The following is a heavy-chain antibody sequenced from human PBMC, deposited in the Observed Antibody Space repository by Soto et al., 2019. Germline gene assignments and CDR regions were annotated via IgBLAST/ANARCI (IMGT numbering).Heavy chain of an antibody. CDR1: GGTFSSYA. V-gene: IGHV1-69*06. CDR3: ARGLAVAGDYYYYGMDV. D-gene: IGHD6-19*01. J-gene: IGHJ6*02. CDR2: IIPIFGTA. Sequence: ASVKVSCKASGGTFSSYAISWVRQAPGQGLEWMGGIIPIFGTANYAQKFQGRVTITADKSTSTAYMELSSLRSEDTAVYYCARGLAVAGDYYYYGMDVWGQGTTVTVSS.